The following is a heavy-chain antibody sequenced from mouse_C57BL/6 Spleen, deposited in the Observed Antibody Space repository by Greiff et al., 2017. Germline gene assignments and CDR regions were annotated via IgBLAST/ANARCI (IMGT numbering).Heavy chain of an antibody. V-gene: IGHV1-78*01. CDR1: GYTFTDHT. CDR2: IYPRDGST. D-gene: IGHD1-1*01. CDR3: AREGHYYGSRGYAMDY. J-gene: IGHJ4*01. Sequence: QVQLQQSDAELMKPGASVKISCKVSGYTFTDHTIHWMKQRPEQGLEWIGYIYPRDGSTKYNEKFKGKATLTADKSSSTAYMQLNSLTSEDSAVYFCAREGHYYGSRGYAMDYWGQGTSVTVSS.